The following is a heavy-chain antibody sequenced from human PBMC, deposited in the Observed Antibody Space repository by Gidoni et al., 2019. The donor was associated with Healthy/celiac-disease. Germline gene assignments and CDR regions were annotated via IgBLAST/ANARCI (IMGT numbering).Heavy chain of an antibody. V-gene: IGHV4-38-2*01. J-gene: IGHJ4*02. D-gene: IGHD6-19*01. CDR3: ASGGWYASYYYDY. Sequence: QVQLHESGPGLVKPSETLSLTCPVSGYSISSGYYWGWIRQPPGKGLEWIGSIYHSGSNYYNPSLKSRVTISVDTSKNQCSLKLSSVTAADTAVYYCASGGWYASYYYDYWGQGTLVTVSS. CDR2: IYHSGSN. CDR1: GYSISSGYY.